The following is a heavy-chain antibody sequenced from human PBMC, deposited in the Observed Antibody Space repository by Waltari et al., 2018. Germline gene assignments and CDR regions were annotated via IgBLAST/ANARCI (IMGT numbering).Heavy chain of an antibody. Sequence: EVQLVESGGGLVKPGGSLRLSCAASGFTFSSYRMNWVRQAPGKGLEWVSCITSSSSYIYYTDSVKGRFTISRDNAKNSLYLQMNSLRAEDTAVYYCARDPLHYYGSGSLYYFDYWGQGTLVTVSS. V-gene: IGHV3-21*01. CDR2: ITSSSSYI. CDR3: ARDPLHYYGSGSLYYFDY. CDR1: GFTFSSYR. J-gene: IGHJ4*02. D-gene: IGHD3-10*01.